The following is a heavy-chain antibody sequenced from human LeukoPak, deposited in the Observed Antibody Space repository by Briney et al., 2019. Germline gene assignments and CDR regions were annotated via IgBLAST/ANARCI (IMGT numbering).Heavy chain of an antibody. D-gene: IGHD3-10*01. CDR2: INHSGST. Sequence: SETLSLTCAVYGGSFSGYYRSWIRQPPGKGLEWIGEINHSGSTNYNPSLKSRVTISVDTSKNQFSLKLSSVTAADTAVYYCARAAYGSGSYLPSIFDYWGQGTLGTVSS. V-gene: IGHV4-34*01. J-gene: IGHJ4*02. CDR3: ARAAYGSGSYLPSIFDY. CDR1: GGSFSGYY.